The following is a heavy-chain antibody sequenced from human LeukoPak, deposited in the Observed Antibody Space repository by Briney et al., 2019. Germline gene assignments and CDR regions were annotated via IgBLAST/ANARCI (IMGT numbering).Heavy chain of an antibody. CDR1: GFTFSSYE. J-gene: IGHJ4*02. V-gene: IGHV3-48*03. D-gene: IGHD2-15*01. CDR3: ARFERVVVVAATDVYYFDY. CDR2: ISSSGSTI. Sequence: GGSLRLSCAASGFTFSSYEMNWVRQAPGKGLEWVSYISSSGSTIYYAGSVKGRFTISRDNAKNSLYLQMNSLRAEDTAVYYCARFERVVVVAATDVYYFDYWGQGTLVTVSS.